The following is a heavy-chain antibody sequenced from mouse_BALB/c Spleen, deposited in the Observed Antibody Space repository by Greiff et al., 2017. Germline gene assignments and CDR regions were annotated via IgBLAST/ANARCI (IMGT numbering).Heavy chain of an antibody. J-gene: IGHJ4*01. D-gene: IGHD4-1*01. CDR1: GFSLTSYG. CDR2: IWSGGST. CDR3: ARNYRTGSDYAIDY. Sequence: VQLQQSGPGLVQPSQSLSITCTVSGFSLTSYGVHWVRQSPGKGLEWLGVIWSGGSTDYNAAFISRLSISKDNSKSQVFLKMNSLPANDTAIYYCARNYRTGSDYAIDYWGQGTSVTVSA. V-gene: IGHV2-2*02.